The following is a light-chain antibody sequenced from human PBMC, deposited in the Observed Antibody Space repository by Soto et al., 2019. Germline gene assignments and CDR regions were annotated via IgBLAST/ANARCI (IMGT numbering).Light chain of an antibody. CDR1: SSNIGSNT. CDR2: SNN. J-gene: IGLJ1*01. CDR3: AAWDDSLNGGYV. Sequence: QSVLTQPPSASGTPGQRVTVSCSGSSSNIGSNTVNWYLQLPGTAPKLLIYSNNQRPSGVPDRFSGSKSGTSASLAISGLQSEDEADYYCAAWDDSLNGGYVFGTGTKVTVL. V-gene: IGLV1-44*01.